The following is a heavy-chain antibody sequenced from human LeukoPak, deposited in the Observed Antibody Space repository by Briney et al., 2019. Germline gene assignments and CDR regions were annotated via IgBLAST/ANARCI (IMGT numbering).Heavy chain of an antibody. CDR2: ISVYNGNT. CDR3: AREAGIFGVVITPFDY. V-gene: IGHV1-18*01. J-gene: IGHJ4*02. Sequence: GASVKVSCKPSGYTFTSHGISWVRQAPGQGLEWMGWISVYNGNTNYAQKLQGRVTMTTDTSTGTAYMELRSLRSDDTAVYYCAREAGIFGVVITPFDYWGQGTLVTVSS. CDR1: GYTFTSHG. D-gene: IGHD3-3*01.